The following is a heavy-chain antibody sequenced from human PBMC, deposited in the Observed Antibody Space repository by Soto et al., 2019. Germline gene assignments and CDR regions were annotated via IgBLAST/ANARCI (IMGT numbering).Heavy chain of an antibody. CDR2: IYYSGST. CDR1: GGSISSSSYY. CDR3: ASLNHRTTVVMARYAFDI. V-gene: IGHV4-39*01. D-gene: IGHD4-17*01. Sequence: QLQLQESGPGLVKPSETLSLTCTVSGGSISSSSYYWGWIRQPPGKGLEWIGSIYYSGSTYYNPSLKSRGAISVDTSKTQFSLKRSSVTAADTAVYNCASLNHRTTVVMARYAFDIWGQGTMVTVSS. J-gene: IGHJ3*02.